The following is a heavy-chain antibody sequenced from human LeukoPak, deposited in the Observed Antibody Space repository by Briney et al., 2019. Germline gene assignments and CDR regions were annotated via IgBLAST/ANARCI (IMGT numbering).Heavy chain of an antibody. CDR1: GFTFSGYS. CDR2: ISSSSSTV. J-gene: IGHJ1*01. CDR3: ATPAAGPGAEYSLY. D-gene: IGHD6-13*01. Sequence: GGSLRLSCAASGFTFSGYSMHWVRQAPGKGLEWVSYISSSSSTVYYADSVKGRFTTSRDNAKNSLDLQMNSLKVEDTAVYYCATPAAGPGAEYSLYWGQGTLVIVSS. V-gene: IGHV3-48*04.